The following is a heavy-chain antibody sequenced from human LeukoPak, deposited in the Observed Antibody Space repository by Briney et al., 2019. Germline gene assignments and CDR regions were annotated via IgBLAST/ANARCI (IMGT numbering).Heavy chain of an antibody. CDR2: IHYSGST. Sequence: PSETLSLTCTVSGGSISSSSYYWAWIRQPPGKGLEWIGSIHYSGSTYYNPSLKSRVTISVDTSKNQFSLKLSSVAAADTAVYYCARLQWIQLWSPLFDYWGQGTLVTVSS. CDR3: ARLQWIQLWSPLFDY. V-gene: IGHV4-39*07. D-gene: IGHD5-18*01. CDR1: GGSISSSSYY. J-gene: IGHJ4*02.